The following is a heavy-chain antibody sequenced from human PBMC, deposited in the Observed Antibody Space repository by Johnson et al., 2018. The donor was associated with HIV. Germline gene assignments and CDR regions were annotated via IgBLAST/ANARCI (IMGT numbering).Heavy chain of an antibody. CDR1: GFSFDDYG. V-gene: IGHV3-20*04. Sequence: MQLVESGGGEVRPGGSLRLSCAASGFSFDDYGMSWVRQAAGKGLEWVSGINWNGGSTGYADSVKGRFPISRDNAKNSLYLQMNSLRAEDTALYYCARRGSSSGFSGWRAFDIWGQGTMVTVSS. CDR3: ARRGSSSGFSGWRAFDI. D-gene: IGHD6-6*01. CDR2: INWNGGST. J-gene: IGHJ3*02.